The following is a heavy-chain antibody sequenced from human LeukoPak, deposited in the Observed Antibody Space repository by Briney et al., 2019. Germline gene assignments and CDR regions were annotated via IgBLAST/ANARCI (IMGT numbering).Heavy chain of an antibody. CDR1: GITFDGSP. Sequence: SGGSPKLYCAASGITFDGSPIHWVRQASGKGLEWVGRIRSKANDYATGYGASVKGRFIISRDDSKNMSYLEMNSLTTEDTAVYFCQAYYYYYMDVWGKGTTVTVSS. V-gene: IGHV3-73*01. J-gene: IGHJ6*03. CDR3: QAYYYYYMDV. CDR2: IRSKANDYAT.